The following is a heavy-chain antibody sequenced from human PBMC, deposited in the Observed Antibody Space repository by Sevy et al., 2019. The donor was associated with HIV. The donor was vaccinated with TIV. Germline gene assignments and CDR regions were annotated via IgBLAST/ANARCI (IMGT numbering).Heavy chain of an antibody. Sequence: GGSLRLSCAASGFTFSSYAMSWVRQAPGKGLEWVSAIRGSGGSTYYADSVKGRFTISRDNSKNTLYLQMNSLRAEDTAVYYCAKDPGGSRNYYYYGMDVWGQGTTVTVSS. D-gene: IGHD1-26*01. CDR3: AKDPGGSRNYYYYGMDV. J-gene: IGHJ6*02. CDR1: GFTFSSYA. CDR2: IRGSGGST. V-gene: IGHV3-23*01.